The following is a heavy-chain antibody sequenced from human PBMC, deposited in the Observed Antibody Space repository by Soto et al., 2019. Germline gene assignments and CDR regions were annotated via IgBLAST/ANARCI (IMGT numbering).Heavy chain of an antibody. Sequence: PGGSLRLSCAASGFTFSSYAMSWVRQAPGKGLEWVSTISGRGDDTYYTDSVKGRFTISRDNSKNTLYVHMNSLRAEDTAVYYCARAQPTYSSSYFDEWGQRSLVTVSS. CDR3: ARAQPTYSSSYFDE. D-gene: IGHD3-22*01. CDR2: ISGRGDDT. CDR1: GFTFSSYA. J-gene: IGHJ4*02. V-gene: IGHV3-23*01.